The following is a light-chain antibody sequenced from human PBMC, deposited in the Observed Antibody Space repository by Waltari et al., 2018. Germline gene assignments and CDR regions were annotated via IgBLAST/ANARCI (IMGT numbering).Light chain of an antibody. CDR2: DAS. J-gene: IGKJ5*01. Sequence: EIVLTQSPGTLSLAPGERATLSCWASQNIQTKLAWYQQKPGQAPRLLIYDASNRATGIPVRFSVSWSGTDFTLTISNLDPGDFATYFCHQRSAWPSTFGQGTRLEI. CDR3: HQRSAWPST. V-gene: IGKV3-11*01. CDR1: QNIQTK.